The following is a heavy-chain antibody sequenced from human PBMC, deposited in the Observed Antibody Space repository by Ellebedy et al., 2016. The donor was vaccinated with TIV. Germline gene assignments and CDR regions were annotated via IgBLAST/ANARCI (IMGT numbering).Heavy chain of an antibody. D-gene: IGHD6-19*01. V-gene: IGHV3-7*03. CDR1: AFTPDTYW. Sequence: GESLKISXAASAFTPDTYWMTWVRQAPGKGLEWVANINRDGSDKNYVDSVKGRFTISRDNAKKSLYLQMTSLRDEDTAVYYCAGSSGWSGEGGSWGQGTLATVSS. J-gene: IGHJ4*02. CDR3: AGSSGWSGEGGS. CDR2: INRDGSDK.